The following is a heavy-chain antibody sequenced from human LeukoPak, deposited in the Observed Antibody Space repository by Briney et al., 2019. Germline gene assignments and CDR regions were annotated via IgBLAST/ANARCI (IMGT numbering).Heavy chain of an antibody. Sequence: GGSLSLSCAASGFTVSSNYMSWVRQAPGKGLEWVSVIYSGGSTYYADSVKGRFTISRDNSKNTLYLQMNSLRAEDTAVYYCARDTDYYDSSGLHDAFDIWGQGTMVTVSS. CDR2: IYSGGST. CDR1: GFTVSSNY. CDR3: ARDTDYYDSSGLHDAFDI. J-gene: IGHJ3*02. V-gene: IGHV3-66*01. D-gene: IGHD3-22*01.